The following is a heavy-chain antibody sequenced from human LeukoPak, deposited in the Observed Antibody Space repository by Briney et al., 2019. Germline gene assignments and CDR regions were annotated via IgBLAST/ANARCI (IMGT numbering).Heavy chain of an antibody. J-gene: IGHJ3*02. Sequence: GRSLRLSCAASGFTFSSYGMHWVRQAPGKGLEWVAVILYGGSNKYYADSVKGRFTISRDNSKNTLYLQMNSLRAEDTAVYYCAKVAVRGVILRAFDIWGQGTMVTVSS. V-gene: IGHV3-33*06. CDR1: GFTFSSYG. CDR2: ILYGGSNK. CDR3: AKVAVRGVILRAFDI. D-gene: IGHD3-10*01.